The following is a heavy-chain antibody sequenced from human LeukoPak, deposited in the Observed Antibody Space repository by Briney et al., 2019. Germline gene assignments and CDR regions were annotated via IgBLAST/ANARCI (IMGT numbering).Heavy chain of an antibody. CDR2: ISSSSSYI. V-gene: IGHV3-21*01. CDR3: ARDRTTGPASYYYGMDV. J-gene: IGHJ6*02. Sequence: GGSLRLSCAASGFTFSSYSMNWVRQAPGKGLEWVSSISSSSSYIYYADSVKGRFTISRDNAKNSLYLQMNSPRAEDTAVYYCARDRTTGPASYYYGMDVWGQGTTVTVSS. CDR1: GFTFSSYS. D-gene: IGHD1-1*01.